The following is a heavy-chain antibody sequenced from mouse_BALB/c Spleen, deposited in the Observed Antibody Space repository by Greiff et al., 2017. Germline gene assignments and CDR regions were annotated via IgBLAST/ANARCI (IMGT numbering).Heavy chain of an antibody. CDR2: INPSSGYT. Sequence: VQLQQSGAELARPGASVKMSCKASGYTFTSYTMHWVKQRPGQGLEWIGYINPSSGYTNYNQKFKDKATLTADKSSSTAYMQLSSLTSEDSAVYYCARSNYEGAMDYWGQGTSVTVSS. J-gene: IGHJ4*01. CDR3: ARSNYEGAMDY. CDR1: GYTFTSYT. D-gene: IGHD1-1*01. V-gene: IGHV1-4*01.